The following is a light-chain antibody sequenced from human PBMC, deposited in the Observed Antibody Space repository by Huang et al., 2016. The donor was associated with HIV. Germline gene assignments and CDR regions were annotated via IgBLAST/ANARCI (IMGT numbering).Light chain of an antibody. CDR3: QQYDNSPALI. CDR1: QDISSY. Sequence: DIQMTQSPSSLSASVGDRVTITCQASQDISSYLNWYQQKPGKPPNLLIYDSSNLEAGVPSRFSGSGSGTHFSLTISSLQPEDVATYYCQQYDNSPALIFGGGTRVEIK. J-gene: IGKJ4*01. CDR2: DSS. V-gene: IGKV1-33*01.